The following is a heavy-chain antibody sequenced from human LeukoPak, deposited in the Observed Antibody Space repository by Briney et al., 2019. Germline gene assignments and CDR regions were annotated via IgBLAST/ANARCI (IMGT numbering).Heavy chain of an antibody. CDR1: GYTFTGYY. V-gene: IGHV1-2*02. CDR3: ARGAESYFDSSGYPDY. D-gene: IGHD3-22*01. CDR2: INPNSDGT. J-gene: IGHJ4*02. Sequence: ASVKVSCKASGYTFTGYYIHWVRQAPGQGLEWMGWINPNSDGTNYAQQFQGRVTMTRDTSVSTAYMELSRLRSDDTAVYYCARGAESYFDSSGYPDYWGQGTLVTVSS.